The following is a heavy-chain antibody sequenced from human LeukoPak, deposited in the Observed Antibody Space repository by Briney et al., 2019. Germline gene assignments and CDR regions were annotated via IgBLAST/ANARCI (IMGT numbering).Heavy chain of an antibody. J-gene: IGHJ3*02. CDR2: IYHSGST. Sequence: SGTLSLTCAVYGGSFRGYYWSWIRQPPGKGLEWIGYIYHSGSTYYNPSLKSRVTISVDRSKNQFSLKLSSVTAADTAVYYCARDRTSYGNAFDIWGQGTMVTVSS. D-gene: IGHD3/OR15-3a*01. CDR3: ARDRTSYGNAFDI. CDR1: GGSFRGYY. V-gene: IGHV4-34*01.